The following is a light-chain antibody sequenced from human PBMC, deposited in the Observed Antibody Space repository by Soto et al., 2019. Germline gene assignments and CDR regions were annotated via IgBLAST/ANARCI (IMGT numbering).Light chain of an antibody. CDR3: QQYGSSFT. CDR1: QSVSSSY. Sequence: EIVLTQSPGTLSLSPGERATLSCRASQSVSSSYLAWYQQKPGQAPRLLIYGASSRATGIPDRFSGSGSGTXXXLXXSXLEPEDFAVYYCQQYGSSFTFGPGTKVDIK. CDR2: GAS. J-gene: IGKJ3*01. V-gene: IGKV3-20*01.